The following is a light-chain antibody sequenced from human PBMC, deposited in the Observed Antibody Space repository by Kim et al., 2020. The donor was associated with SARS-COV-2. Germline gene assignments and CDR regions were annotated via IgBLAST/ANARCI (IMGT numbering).Light chain of an antibody. CDR2: DVS. V-gene: IGLV2-14*01. Sequence: QSALTQPASVSGSPGQSITISCTGTSSDVGGYNYVSWYQQHPGKVPKLMIYDVSKRPSGVSNRFSGSKSGNTASLTISGLQAEDEADYYCSSYTSSITWVFGGGTQLTVL. CDR3: SSYTSSITWV. CDR1: SSDVGGYNY. J-gene: IGLJ3*02.